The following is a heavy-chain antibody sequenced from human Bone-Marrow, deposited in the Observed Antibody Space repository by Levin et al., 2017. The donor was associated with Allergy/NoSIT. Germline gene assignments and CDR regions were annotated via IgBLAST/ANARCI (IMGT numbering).Heavy chain of an antibody. V-gene: IGHV2-5*01. D-gene: IGHD3-3*02. CDR2: THWNDAD. Sequence: ESGPTLVKPTQTLTLTCTFSGFSLTTSGVGVGWIRQPPGKALEWLAVTHWNDADHYSPSLQGRITVTKDTSKNQVVLTMTNMDPVDTATYYCAHRRVLEGLGCWGQGMLVTVSS. CDR3: AHRRVLEGLGC. J-gene: IGHJ4*02. CDR1: GFSLTTSGVG.